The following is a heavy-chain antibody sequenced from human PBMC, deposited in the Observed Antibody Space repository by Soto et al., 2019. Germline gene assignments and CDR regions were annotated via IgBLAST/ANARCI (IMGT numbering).Heavy chain of an antibody. CDR1: GYSISSGYY. CDR2: IYHSGST. V-gene: IGHV4-38-2*01. J-gene: IGHJ5*02. Sequence: SETLSLTCAVSGYSISSGYYWGWIRQPPGKGLEWIGSIYHSGSTYYNPSLKSRVTISVDTSKNQFSLKLSSVTAADTAVYYCAESIVATTPGGFDPWGQGTLVTVSS. CDR3: AESIVATTPGGFDP. D-gene: IGHD5-12*01.